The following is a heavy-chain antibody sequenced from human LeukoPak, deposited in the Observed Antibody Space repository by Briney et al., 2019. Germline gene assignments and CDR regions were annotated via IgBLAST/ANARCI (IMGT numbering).Heavy chain of an antibody. V-gene: IGHV3-33*03. CDR3: AGSLREGWLDP. D-gene: IGHD3-16*01. J-gene: IGHJ5*02. CDR2: IWYDGSKE. Sequence: QPGGSLRLSCVASEIIFKDYGMHWVRQAPGKGLEWVAVIWYDGSKEYYADSVKGRFSVSRDNSKNTLYLQMNSLRADDTAVYYCAGSLREGWLDPWGQGTLVAVSS. CDR1: EIIFKDYG.